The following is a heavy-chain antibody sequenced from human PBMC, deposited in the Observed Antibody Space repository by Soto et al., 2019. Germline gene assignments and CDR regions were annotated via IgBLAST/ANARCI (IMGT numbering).Heavy chain of an antibody. D-gene: IGHD3-9*01. CDR3: AADIGSRQDYDILTGYPDDPYYYYGMDV. Sequence: ASVKVSCKASGFTFTSSAVQWVRQARGQRLEWKGWIVVGSGNTNYAQKFQERVTITRDMSTSTAYMELSSLRSEDTAVYYCAADIGSRQDYDILTGYPDDPYYYYGMDVWGQGTTVTVSS. V-gene: IGHV1-58*01. J-gene: IGHJ6*02. CDR2: IVVGSGNT. CDR1: GFTFTSSA.